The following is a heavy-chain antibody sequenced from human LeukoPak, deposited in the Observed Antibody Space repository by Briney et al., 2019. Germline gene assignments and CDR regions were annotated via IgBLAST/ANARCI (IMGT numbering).Heavy chain of an antibody. CDR3: ARTGPHRSQQLAPRRKYYSYYMDV. Sequence: PSETLSLTCTVSGGSISSSGYYWGWIRQPPGKGLEWIGSIYYSGSTYYNPSLKSRVTISVDTSKNQFSLKLSSVTAADTAVYYCARTGPHRSQQLAPRRKYYSYYMDVWGKGTTVTISS. V-gene: IGHV4-39*01. CDR1: GGSISSSGYY. J-gene: IGHJ6*03. D-gene: IGHD6-13*01. CDR2: IYYSGST.